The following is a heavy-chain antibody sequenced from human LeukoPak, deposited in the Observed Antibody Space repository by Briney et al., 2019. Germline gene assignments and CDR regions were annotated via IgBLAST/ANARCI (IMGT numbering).Heavy chain of an antibody. J-gene: IGHJ3*02. D-gene: IGHD4-17*01. Sequence: GGSLRLSCAASGFTVSGNYMNWVRQAPGKGLEWVSVIYSGGTTYYADAVKGRFTVSSDNSKNTVYLQMNSLRAEDTAVYYCARDPGDYVGNDAFDIWGQGTMVTVSS. CDR3: ARDPGDYVGNDAFDI. CDR2: IYSGGTT. CDR1: GFTVSGNY. V-gene: IGHV3-66*01.